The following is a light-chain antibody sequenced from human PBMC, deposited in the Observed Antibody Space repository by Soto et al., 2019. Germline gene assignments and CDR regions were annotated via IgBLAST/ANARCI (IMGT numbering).Light chain of an antibody. Sequence: QSALTQPASVSGSPGQSITISCTGTSSDVGGYNYVSWYQQHPGKAPKLMIYDVSNRPSGVSNRFSGSKSGNTASLTICGLQAEDEADYYCSSYTSSSTRLVFGGGTKLTVL. CDR1: SSDVGGYNY. CDR3: SSYTSSSTRLV. CDR2: DVS. V-gene: IGLV2-14*01. J-gene: IGLJ2*01.